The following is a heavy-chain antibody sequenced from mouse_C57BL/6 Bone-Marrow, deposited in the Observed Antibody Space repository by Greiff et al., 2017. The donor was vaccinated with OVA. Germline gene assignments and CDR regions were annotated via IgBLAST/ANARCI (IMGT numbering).Heavy chain of an antibody. CDR3: APEGRGDY. Sequence: QVQLKQSGAELARPGASVKLSCKASGYTFTSYGISWVKQRPGQGLEWIGEIYPRSGNTYYNEKFKGKATLTADKSSSTAYMELRSLTSEDSAVYFCAPEGRGDYWGQGTTLTVSS. V-gene: IGHV1-81*01. J-gene: IGHJ2*01. CDR2: IYPRSGNT. CDR1: GYTFTSYG.